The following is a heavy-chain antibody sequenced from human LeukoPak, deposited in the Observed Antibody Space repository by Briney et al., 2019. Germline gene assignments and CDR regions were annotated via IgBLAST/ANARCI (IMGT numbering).Heavy chain of an antibody. D-gene: IGHD5-18*01. CDR3: AKTVQLWLHSHDY. CDR2: ISGSGGST. J-gene: IGHJ4*02. V-gene: IGHV3-23*01. CDR1: GFTFSSYA. Sequence: GGSLRLSCAASGFTFSSYAMSWVRQAPVKALEWVSAISGSGGSTYYADSVKGRFTISRDNSKNTLYLQMNSLRAEDTAVYYCAKTVQLWLHSHDYWGQGTLVTVSS.